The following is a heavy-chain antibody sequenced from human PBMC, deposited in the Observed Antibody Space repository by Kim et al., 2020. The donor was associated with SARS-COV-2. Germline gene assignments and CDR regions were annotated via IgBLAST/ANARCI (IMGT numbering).Heavy chain of an antibody. V-gene: IGHV1-69*13. D-gene: IGHD6-13*01. CDR1: GGTFSSYA. CDR3: ARSSSWTSTIFDY. J-gene: IGHJ4*02. CDR2: IIPIFGTA. Sequence: SVKVSCKASGGTFSSYAISWVRQAPGQGLEWMGGIIPIFGTANYAQKFQGRVTITADESTSTAYMELSSLRSEDTAVYYCARSSSWTSTIFDYWGQGTLVTVSS.